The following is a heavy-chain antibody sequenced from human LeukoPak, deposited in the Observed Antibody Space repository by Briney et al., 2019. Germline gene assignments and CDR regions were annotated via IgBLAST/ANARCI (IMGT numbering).Heavy chain of an antibody. V-gene: IGHV1-2*02. CDR2: INPNSGGT. D-gene: IGHD6-19*01. CDR1: GYTFTGYY. J-gene: IGHJ6*03. Sequence: GASVKVSCKASGYTFTGYYIHWVRQAPGQGLEYMGWINPNSGGTNYAQEFQGRVTMTRDTSISTAYMELSRLRSDDTAVYYCARDLYQWLPSTRPRDYYYYMDVWGEGTTVTVSS. CDR3: ARDLYQWLPSTRPRDYYYYMDV.